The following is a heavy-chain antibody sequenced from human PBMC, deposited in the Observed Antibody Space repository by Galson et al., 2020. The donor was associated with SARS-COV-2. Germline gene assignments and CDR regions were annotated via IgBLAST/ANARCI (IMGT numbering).Heavy chain of an antibody. D-gene: IGHD3-3*01. CDR2: ISAYNGNT. Sequence: ASVKVSCKASGYTFTSYGISWVRQAPGQGLEWMGWISAYNGNTNYAQKLQGRVTMTTDTSTSTAYMELRSLRSDDTAVYYCARSHGYDFWSGHRVMDVWGQGTTVTVSS. J-gene: IGHJ6*02. CDR1: GYTFTSYG. V-gene: IGHV1-18*04. CDR3: ARSHGYDFWSGHRVMDV.